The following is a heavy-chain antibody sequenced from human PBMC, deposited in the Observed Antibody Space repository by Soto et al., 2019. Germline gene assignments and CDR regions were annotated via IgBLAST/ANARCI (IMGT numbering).Heavy chain of an antibody. V-gene: IGHV6-1*01. Sequence: PSQTLSLTCAISGDSVSSNSAAWNWIRQSPSRGLEWLGRTFYRSQWKNEYAISVKSRIIINPDTSKNLFSLQLNSVTPEDTAVYYCASWRFDYWGQGTLVTVSS. CDR3: ASWRFDY. J-gene: IGHJ4*02. CDR1: GDSVSSNSAA. CDR2: TFYRSQWKN.